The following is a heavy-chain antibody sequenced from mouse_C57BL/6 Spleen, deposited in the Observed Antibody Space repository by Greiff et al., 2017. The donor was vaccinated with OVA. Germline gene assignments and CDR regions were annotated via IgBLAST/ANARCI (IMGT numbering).Heavy chain of an antibody. Sequence: VQLQQPGAELVRPGTSVKLSCKASGYTFTSYWMHWVKQRPGQGLEWIGVIDPSDSYTNYNQKFKGKATLTVDTSSSTAYMQLSSLTSEDSAVYYCAREGAFTTVVGDYWGQGTTLTVSS. CDR1: GYTFTSYW. V-gene: IGHV1-59*01. J-gene: IGHJ2*01. CDR2: IDPSDSYT. D-gene: IGHD1-1*01. CDR3: AREGAFTTVVGDY.